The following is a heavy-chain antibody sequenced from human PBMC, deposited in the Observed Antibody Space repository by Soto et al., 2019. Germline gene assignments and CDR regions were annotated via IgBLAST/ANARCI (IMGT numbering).Heavy chain of an antibody. J-gene: IGHJ6*02. CDR1: GVSVGSGSYY. Sequence: SETLSLTCSVSGVSVGSGSYYWTWIRQPPGKGLEWLGYIYNSGSTNYNPSLKSRVTISVDTSKNQFSLKMSSVTAADTAVYYCARDVRTPGSKPLGMDVWGQGTTVTV. CDR3: ARDVRTPGSKPLGMDV. V-gene: IGHV4-61*01. CDR2: IYNSGST.